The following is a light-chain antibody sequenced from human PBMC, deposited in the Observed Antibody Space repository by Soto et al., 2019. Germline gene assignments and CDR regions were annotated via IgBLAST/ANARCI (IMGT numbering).Light chain of an antibody. CDR1: QTISSW. CDR3: QQYNNYPIT. CDR2: KAS. V-gene: IGKV1-5*03. J-gene: IGKJ5*01. Sequence: DIQMTQTPSTLSGSVGDRVTVTCRAGQTISSWLAWYQQKPGKAPKLLIYKASTSKSGVPSRFSGSRSGTEFTLTISSVQPDDFATYYCQQYNNYPITFGRGTRLEIK.